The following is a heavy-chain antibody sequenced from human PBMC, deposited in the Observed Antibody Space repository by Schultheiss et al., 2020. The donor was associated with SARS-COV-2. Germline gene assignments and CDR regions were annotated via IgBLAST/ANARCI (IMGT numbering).Heavy chain of an antibody. CDR3: ASLDSSGYYILRY. CDR2: INHSGST. CDR1: GGSISSSNW. D-gene: IGHD3-22*01. V-gene: IGHV4-4*02. Sequence: SETLSLTCAVSGGSISSSNWWSWVRQPPGKGLEWIGEINHSGSTNYNPSLKSRVTISVDTSKNQFSLKLSSVTAADTAVYYCASLDSSGYYILRYWGQGTLVTVSS. J-gene: IGHJ4*02.